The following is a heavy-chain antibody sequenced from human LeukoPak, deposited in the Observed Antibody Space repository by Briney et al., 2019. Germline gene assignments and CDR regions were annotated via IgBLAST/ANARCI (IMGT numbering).Heavy chain of an antibody. D-gene: IGHD1-26*01. J-gene: IGHJ4*02. V-gene: IGHV1-69*04. CDR1: GGTFSSYT. Sequence: SVKVSCKASGGTFSSYTISWVRQAPGQGLEWMGRIIPILGIADYAQKFQGRVTITADKSTSTAYMELSSLRSEDTAVYYCAREYMWELPTQYYFDYWGQGTLVTVSS. CDR2: IIPILGIA. CDR3: AREYMWELPTQYYFDY.